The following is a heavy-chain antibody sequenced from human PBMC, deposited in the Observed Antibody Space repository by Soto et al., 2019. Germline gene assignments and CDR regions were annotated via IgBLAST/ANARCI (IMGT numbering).Heavy chain of an antibody. CDR2: ISWNSGSI. Sequence: EVQLVESGGGLVQPGRSLRLSCAASGFTFDDYAMHWVRQAAGKGLEWVSGISWNSGSIGYADSVKGRFTISRDNAKNSLYLDMNSLRAEHTALYYCAKGGYYGSGAFWYYYGMDVWGQGTTVTVSS. J-gene: IGHJ6*02. D-gene: IGHD3-10*01. CDR1: GFTFDDYA. V-gene: IGHV3-9*01. CDR3: AKGGYYGSGAFWYYYGMDV.